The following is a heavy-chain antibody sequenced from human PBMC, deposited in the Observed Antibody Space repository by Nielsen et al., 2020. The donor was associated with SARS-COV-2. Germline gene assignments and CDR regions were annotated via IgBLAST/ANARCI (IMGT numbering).Heavy chain of an antibody. J-gene: IGHJ5*02. Sequence: GESLKISCAASGFTFSSYGMHWVRQAPGKGLEWVAVISYDGSNKYYADSVKGRFTISRDNSKNTLYLQMNSLRAEDTAVYYCAKSASGWFMYNWFDPWGQGTLVTVSS. V-gene: IGHV3-30*18. CDR3: AKSASGWFMYNWFDP. CDR2: ISYDGSNK. CDR1: GFTFSSYG. D-gene: IGHD6-19*01.